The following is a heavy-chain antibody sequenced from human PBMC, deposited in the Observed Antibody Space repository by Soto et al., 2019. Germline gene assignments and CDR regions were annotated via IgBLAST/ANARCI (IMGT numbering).Heavy chain of an antibody. Sequence: PGGSLRLSCAASGFTFSSYAMHWVRQAPGKGLEWVAVISYDGSNKYYADSVKGRFTISRDNSKNTLYLQMNSLRAEDTAVYYCAGGYSYGYSGLDYWGQGTLVTVSS. V-gene: IGHV3-30-3*01. CDR3: AGGYSYGYSGLDY. CDR1: GFTFSSYA. D-gene: IGHD5-18*01. CDR2: ISYDGSNK. J-gene: IGHJ4*02.